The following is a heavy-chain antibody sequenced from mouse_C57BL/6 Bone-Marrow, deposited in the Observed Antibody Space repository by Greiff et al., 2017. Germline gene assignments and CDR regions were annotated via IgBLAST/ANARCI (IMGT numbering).Heavy chain of an antibody. CDR2: ISSGGSYT. CDR3: ARGDSIYFDA. J-gene: IGHJ2*01. V-gene: IGHV5-6*01. D-gene: IGHD2-10*02. Sequence: VQLKESGGDLVKPGGSLKLSCAASGFTFSSYGMSWVRQTPDKRLEWVATISSGGSYTYYPDSVKGRFTISRENAKNTLYLQMGSLKSEDTAMYYCARGDSIYFDAGGQGTTLTVSS. CDR1: GFTFSSYG.